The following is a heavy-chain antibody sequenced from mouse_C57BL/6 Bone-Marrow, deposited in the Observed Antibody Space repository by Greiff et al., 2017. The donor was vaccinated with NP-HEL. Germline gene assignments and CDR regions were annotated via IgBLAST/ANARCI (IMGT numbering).Heavy chain of an antibody. D-gene: IGHD2-2*01. CDR3: ARRRGLRREAWFAY. Sequence: QVQLQQSGAELMKPGASVKLSCKATGYTFTGYWIEWVKQRPGHGLEWIGEILPGSGSTNYHEKFKGKATFTADTSSNTAYMQLSSLTTEDSAIYYCARRRGLRREAWFAYWGQGTLVTVSA. J-gene: IGHJ3*01. V-gene: IGHV1-9*01. CDR2: ILPGSGST. CDR1: GYTFTGYW.